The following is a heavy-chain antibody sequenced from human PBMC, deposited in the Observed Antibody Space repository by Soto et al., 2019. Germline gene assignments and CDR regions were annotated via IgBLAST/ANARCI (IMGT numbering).Heavy chain of an antibody. J-gene: IGHJ5*02. Sequence: QVQLQESGPGLVKPSQTLSLTCTVSGGSISSGDYYWSWIRQPPGKGLEWIGYIYYSGSTCYNPSLKTRVTLSLDTSKIQFSLKLSSVTAADTAVYYCGREGGDNCFDPGGQGTLVTVSS. D-gene: IGHD3-16*01. V-gene: IGHV4-30-4*01. CDR2: IYYSGST. CDR1: GGSISSGDYY. CDR3: GREGGDNCFDP.